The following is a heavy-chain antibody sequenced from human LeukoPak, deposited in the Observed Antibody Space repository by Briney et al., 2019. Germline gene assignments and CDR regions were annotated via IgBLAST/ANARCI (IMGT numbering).Heavy chain of an antibody. D-gene: IGHD3-16*01. CDR3: ARLSRGEDYFDY. V-gene: IGHV4-59*11. Sequence: PSETLSLTCTVSGGSISSHYWSWIRQPPGEGLEWIGYIYYSGSTNYNPSLKSRVTISVDTSKNQFSLKLSSVTAADTAVYYCARLSRGEDYFDYWGQGTLVTVSS. J-gene: IGHJ4*02. CDR2: IYYSGST. CDR1: GGSISSHY.